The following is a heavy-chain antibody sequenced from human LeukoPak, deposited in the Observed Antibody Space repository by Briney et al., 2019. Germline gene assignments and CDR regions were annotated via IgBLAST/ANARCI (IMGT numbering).Heavy chain of an antibody. CDR3: ARDQRHYDFWSGYYTVVGISNYYYYGMDV. J-gene: IGHJ6*02. CDR1: GGTFSSYA. Sequence: ASVKVSCKASGGTFSSYAISWVRQAPGQGLEWMGWISAYNGNTNYAQKLQGRVTMTTDTSTSTAYMELRSLRSDDTAVYYCARDQRHYDFWSGYYTVVGISNYYYYGMDVWGQGTTVTVSS. CDR2: ISAYNGNT. D-gene: IGHD3-3*01. V-gene: IGHV1-18*01.